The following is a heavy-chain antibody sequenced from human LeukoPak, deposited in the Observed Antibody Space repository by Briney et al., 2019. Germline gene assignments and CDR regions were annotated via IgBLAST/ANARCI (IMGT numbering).Heavy chain of an antibody. CDR1: GYSISSSNW. V-gene: IGHV4-28*01. D-gene: IGHD2-21*02. J-gene: IGHJ4*02. CDR2: IYYSGST. Sequence: SDTLSLTCAVSGYSISSSNWWGWIRQPPGKGLEWIGYIYYSGSTYYNPSLKSRVTMSVDTSKNQFSLKLSSVTAVDTAVYYCARIGGRVGMVTAIHGWGQGTLVTVSS. CDR3: ARIGGRVGMVTAIHG.